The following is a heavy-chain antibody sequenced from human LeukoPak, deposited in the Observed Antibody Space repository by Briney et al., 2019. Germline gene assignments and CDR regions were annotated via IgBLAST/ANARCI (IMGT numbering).Heavy chain of an antibody. J-gene: IGHJ4*02. D-gene: IGHD4/OR15-4a*01. CDR2: IWYSGST. CDR1: GGSISSSSYY. Sequence: PSETLSLTCTVSGGSISSSSYYWGWIRQPPGKGLEWIASIWYSGSTYYNPSLKSRVTISMDTSKNHFSLMLSSVSAADTAVYHCARHAPQKNGDKRGFEQGGQEPLVTVSS. V-gene: IGHV4-39*01. CDR3: ARHAPQKNGDKRGFEQ.